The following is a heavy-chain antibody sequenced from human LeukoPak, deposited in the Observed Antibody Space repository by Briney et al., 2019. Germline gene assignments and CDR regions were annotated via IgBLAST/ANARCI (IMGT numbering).Heavy chain of an antibody. J-gene: IGHJ6*03. CDR3: ARQGYYDSRGYANTNYYYYYMDV. V-gene: IGHV4-39*01. CDR1: GGSISNNIYY. D-gene: IGHD3-22*01. Sequence: SETLSLTCTVSGGSISNNIYYWGWIRQPPGEGLEWIGNIYYSGSTSYNPSLKSRVTISVDTSKNQFSLKLSSVTAADTAVYYCARQGYYDSRGYANTNYYYYYMDVWGKGATVTVSS. CDR2: IYYSGST.